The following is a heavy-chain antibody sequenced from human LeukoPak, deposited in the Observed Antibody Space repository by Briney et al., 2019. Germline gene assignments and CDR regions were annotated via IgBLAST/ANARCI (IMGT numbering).Heavy chain of an antibody. D-gene: IGHD1-26*01. J-gene: IGHJ5*02. CDR3: ASTDGSRSWFDP. CDR1: GGTFSSYA. Sequence: GASVKVSCKASGGTFSSYAISWVRQAPGQGLEWMGRIIPILGIANYAQKFQGRVTITADKSTSTAYMELSSLRSEDTAVYYCASTDGSRSWFDPWGQGTLVTVSS. V-gene: IGHV1-69*04. CDR2: IIPILGIA.